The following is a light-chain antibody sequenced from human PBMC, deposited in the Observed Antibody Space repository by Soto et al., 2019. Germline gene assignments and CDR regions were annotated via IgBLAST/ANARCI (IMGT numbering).Light chain of an antibody. CDR1: SSDVGPYNL. V-gene: IGLV2-23*02. J-gene: IGLJ3*02. Sequence: QSVLTQPASVSGSPGQSITISCTGSSSDVGPYNLVSWYQHHPGKAPKLMISEVVKRPSGVSNRFSGSTSGNTASLTISGLQAEDEADDYCCSYADSSMFVFGGGTKLTVL. CDR3: CSYADSSMFV. CDR2: EVV.